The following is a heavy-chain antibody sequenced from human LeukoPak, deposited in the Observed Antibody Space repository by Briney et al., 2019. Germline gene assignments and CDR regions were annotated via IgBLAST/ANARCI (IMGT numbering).Heavy chain of an antibody. V-gene: IGHV1-69*05. CDR3: ARERGYYYDSSGSNDAFDI. D-gene: IGHD3-22*01. J-gene: IGHJ3*02. CDR1: GGTFSSYA. Sequence: ASVKVSCKASGGTFSSYAISWVRQAPGQGLEWMGGIISIFGTANYAQKFQGRVTITTDESTSTAYMELSSLRSEDTAVYYCARERGYYYDSSGSNDAFDIWGQGTMVTVSS. CDR2: IISIFGTA.